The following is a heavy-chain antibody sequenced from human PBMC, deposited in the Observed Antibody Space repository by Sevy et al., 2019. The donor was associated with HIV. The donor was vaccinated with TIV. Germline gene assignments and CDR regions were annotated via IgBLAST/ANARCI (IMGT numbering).Heavy chain of an antibody. D-gene: IGHD3-10*01. CDR3: AKDVWFGELSGLYYYYGMDV. Sequence: GGSLRLSCAASGFSLRSYAMSWVRQAPGKGLEWVSFISGRGGRTFYADSVKGRFTISRDNSKKTLYMQMNSLRVEDTAVYYCAKDVWFGELSGLYYYYGMDVWGQGTTVTVSS. V-gene: IGHV3-23*01. CDR2: ISGRGGRT. J-gene: IGHJ6*02. CDR1: GFSLRSYA.